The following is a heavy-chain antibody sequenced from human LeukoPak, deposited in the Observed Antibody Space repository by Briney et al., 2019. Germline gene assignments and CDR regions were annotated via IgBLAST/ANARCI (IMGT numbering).Heavy chain of an antibody. J-gene: IGHJ4*02. CDR1: GFTFSSYS. CDR3: VKDGPNWGRDFDY. V-gene: IGHV3-21*01. Sequence: PGGSLRLSCAASGFTFSSYSMNWVRQAPGKGLEWVSSISSVSTIYYADSVKGRFTISRDNAKNSLYLQMNSLRAEDTAVYYCVKDGPNWGRDFDYWGQGTLVIVSS. CDR2: ISSVSTI. D-gene: IGHD3-16*01.